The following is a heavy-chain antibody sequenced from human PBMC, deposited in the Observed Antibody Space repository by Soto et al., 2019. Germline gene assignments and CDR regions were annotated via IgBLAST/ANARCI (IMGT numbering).Heavy chain of an antibody. Sequence: GGSLRLSCAASGFTFSNYWMHWVRQVPGKGLVWVARINEGGAYRSYADFAEGRFTISRDNAKNTVYLQMNSLRAEDTAVYYCARDLDGPDYWGQGTLVTVSS. CDR1: GFTFSNYW. V-gene: IGHV3-74*01. J-gene: IGHJ4*02. CDR3: ARDLDGPDY. CDR2: INEGGAYR.